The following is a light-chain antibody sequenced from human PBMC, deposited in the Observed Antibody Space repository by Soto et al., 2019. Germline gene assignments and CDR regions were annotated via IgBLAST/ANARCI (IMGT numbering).Light chain of an antibody. CDR3: QQRSNWFT. V-gene: IGKV3D-20*02. CDR2: GAS. J-gene: IGKJ5*01. CDR1: QSVSNNY. Sequence: EIVLTQSPGALSLSPGERATLSCRASQSVSNNYLAWYQQKPGQAPRLLIYGASNRATGIPDRFSGSGSGTDFTLTISSLQPEDFATYYCQQRSNWFTFGQGTRLEIK.